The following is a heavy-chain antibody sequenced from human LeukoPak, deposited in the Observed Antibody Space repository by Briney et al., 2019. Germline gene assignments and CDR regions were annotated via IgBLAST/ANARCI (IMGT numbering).Heavy chain of an antibody. Sequence: GGSLRLSCAASGFTFSSYAMSWVRQAPGKGLEWVSAISGSGGSTYYADSVKGRFTISRDNSKNTLYLQMNSLRAEDTAVYYCANDPGATRTGAPFDYWGQGTLVTVSS. CDR3: ANDPGATRTGAPFDY. V-gene: IGHV3-23*01. D-gene: IGHD1-26*01. J-gene: IGHJ4*02. CDR1: GFTFSSYA. CDR2: ISGSGGST.